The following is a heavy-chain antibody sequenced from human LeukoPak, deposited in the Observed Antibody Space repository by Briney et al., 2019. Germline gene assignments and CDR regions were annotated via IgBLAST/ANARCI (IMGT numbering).Heavy chain of an antibody. CDR2: IYYSGST. D-gene: IGHD3-3*01. J-gene: IGHJ4*02. CDR1: GGSISSSSYY. V-gene: IGHV4-39*01. Sequence: SETQSLTCTVSGGSISSSSYYWGWIRQPPGKGLERIGSIYYSGSTYYNPSLKSRVTISVDTSKNQFSLKLSSVTAADTAVYYCARLTIFGVVTPGYYFDYWGQGTLVTVSS. CDR3: ARLTIFGVVTPGYYFDY.